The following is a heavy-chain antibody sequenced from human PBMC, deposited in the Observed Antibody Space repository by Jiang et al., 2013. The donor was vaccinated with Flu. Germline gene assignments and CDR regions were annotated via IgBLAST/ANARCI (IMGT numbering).Heavy chain of an antibody. Sequence: SSSSSTIYYADSVKGRFTISRDNAKNSLYLQMNSLRDEDTAVYYCARDGVVPRIYYYYGMDVWGQGTTVTVSS. V-gene: IGHV3-48*02. D-gene: IGHD3-3*01. J-gene: IGHJ6*02. CDR2: SSSSSTI. CDR3: ARDGVVPRIYYYYGMDV.